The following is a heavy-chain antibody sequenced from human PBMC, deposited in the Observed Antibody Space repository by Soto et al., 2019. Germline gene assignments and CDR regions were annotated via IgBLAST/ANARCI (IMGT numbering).Heavy chain of an antibody. J-gene: IGHJ6*02. D-gene: IGHD2-15*01. CDR3: ARGNLGYGSGGSCYDYYYYGMDV. CDR2: IYSGGST. V-gene: IGHV3-53*02. Sequence: EVQLVETGGGLIQPGGSLRLSCAASGFTVSSNYMSWVRHAPGKGLEWVSVIYSGGSTYYADSVKGRFTISRDNSKNTLYLQMNSLRAEDTAVYYCARGNLGYGSGGSCYDYYYYGMDVWGQGTTVTVSS. CDR1: GFTVSSNY.